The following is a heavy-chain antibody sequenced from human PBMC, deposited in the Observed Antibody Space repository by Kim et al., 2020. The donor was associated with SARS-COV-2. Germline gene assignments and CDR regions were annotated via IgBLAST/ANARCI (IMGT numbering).Heavy chain of an antibody. CDR1: GGSFSGYY. J-gene: IGHJ6*02. CDR2: INHSGSA. V-gene: IGHV4-34*01. CDR3: ARGRNPLFLDYYYYGLDV. Sequence: SETLSLTCAVQGGSFSGYYWTWIRQPPGKGLEWLGEINHSGSANYNPSLKSRVTISIDTSKNQFSLNMRSVTAADTAVYYCARGRNPLFLDYYYYGLDVWGQGTTATVSS.